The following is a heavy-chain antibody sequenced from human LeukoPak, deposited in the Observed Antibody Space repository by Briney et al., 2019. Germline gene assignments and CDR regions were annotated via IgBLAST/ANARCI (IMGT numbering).Heavy chain of an antibody. D-gene: IGHD3-10*01. CDR2: ISSSSSYI. V-gene: IGHV3-21*01. J-gene: IGHJ3*02. CDR1: GFTFSSYS. CDR3: ARDVRITPGAFDI. Sequence: GGSLRLSCAASGFTFSSYSMNWVRQAPGKGLEWVSSISSSSSYIYYADSVKGRFTISRDNAKNSLYLQMNRLRAEDTAVYYCARDVRITPGAFDIWGQGTMVTVSS.